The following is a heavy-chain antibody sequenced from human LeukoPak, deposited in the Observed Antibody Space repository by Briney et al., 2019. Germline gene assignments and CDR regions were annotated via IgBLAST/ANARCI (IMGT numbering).Heavy chain of an antibody. J-gene: IGHJ4*02. CDR2: IYSGGST. D-gene: IGHD3-9*01. CDR1: GFTVSSDS. V-gene: IGHV3-53*01. CDR3: ARGADSGYSSDN. Sequence: GALRLSCTVSGFTVSSDSMSWVRQAPGKGLEWVSFIYSGGSTHYSDSVKGRFTISRDNSKNTLYLQMNSLRAEDTAVYYCARGADSGYSSDNWGQGTLVSVSS.